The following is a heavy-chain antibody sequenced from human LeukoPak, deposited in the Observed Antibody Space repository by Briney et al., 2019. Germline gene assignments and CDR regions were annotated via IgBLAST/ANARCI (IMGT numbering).Heavy chain of an antibody. V-gene: IGHV3-13*04. Sequence: PGGSLRLTCAASGFTFSRYDIHWVRQAAGKGLEWVSVIGTAGDTHYLGSVKGRFTISRENAKNSVYLQMNSLRAGDTAVYYCARIWGGGDGMDVRGPGTTVTVSS. J-gene: IGHJ6*02. CDR1: GFTFSRYD. D-gene: IGHD2-21*01. CDR3: ARIWGGGDGMDV. CDR2: IGTAGDT.